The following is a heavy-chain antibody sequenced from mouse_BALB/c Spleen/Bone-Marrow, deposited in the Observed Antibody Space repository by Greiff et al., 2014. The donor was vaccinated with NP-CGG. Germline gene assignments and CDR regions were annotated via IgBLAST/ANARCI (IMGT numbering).Heavy chain of an antibody. Sequence: EVQLQQSGPELVKPGASVKVSCKASGYAFTNYNMFWVKQSHGKSLEWIGYIDPYSGGTNYNQKFKGKATLTVDKSPSTAYMHLNSLTSEDSAVYYCARELSRAMDYWGQGNSVTVSS. D-gene: IGHD2-12*01. V-gene: IGHV1S135*01. J-gene: IGHJ4*01. CDR2: IDPYSGGT. CDR3: ARELSRAMDY. CDR1: GYAFTNYN.